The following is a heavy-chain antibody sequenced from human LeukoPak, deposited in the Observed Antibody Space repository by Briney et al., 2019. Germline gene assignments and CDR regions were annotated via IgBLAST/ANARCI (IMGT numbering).Heavy chain of an antibody. D-gene: IGHD3-10*01. CDR3: ATPGGILWFGDQDGMDV. V-gene: IGHV1-2*06. J-gene: IGHJ6*02. CDR1: GYIFTDYH. Sequence: ASVKVSCKASGYIFTDYHIHWVRQAPGQGLEWMGRINPNSGGTTYAQKFQDRVTMTRDTSINTAYMELSRLNSDDTAIYYCATPGGILWFGDQDGMDVWGHGTTVAVSS. CDR2: INPNSGGT.